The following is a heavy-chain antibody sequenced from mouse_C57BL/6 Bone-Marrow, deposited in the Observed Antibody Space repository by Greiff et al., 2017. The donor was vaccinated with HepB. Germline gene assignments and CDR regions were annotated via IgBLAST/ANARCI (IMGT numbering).Heavy chain of an antibody. CDR3: ARVSYYSLYYAMDY. Sequence: VQLQQSGAELVRPGASVKLSCKASGYTFTDYYINWVKQRPGQGLEWIARIYPGSGNTYYNEKFKGKATLTAEKSSSTAYMQLSSLTSEDSAVYFCARVSYYSLYYAMDYWGQGTSVTVSS. V-gene: IGHV1-76*01. CDR2: IYPGSGNT. D-gene: IGHD2-12*01. J-gene: IGHJ4*01. CDR1: GYTFTDYY.